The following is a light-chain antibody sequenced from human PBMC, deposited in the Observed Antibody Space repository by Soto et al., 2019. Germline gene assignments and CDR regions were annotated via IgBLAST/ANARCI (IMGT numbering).Light chain of an antibody. CDR3: QQFDSSRVYS. CDR2: VGS. Sequence: EIVLTQSPVTLSLSPGERATLSCRASQSVTSTYLAWYQQKPGQSPRFIIYVGSPITSGFPDRFSGGGSGKQFPLTLCRLEPEDSAVYFCHCQQFDSSRVYSFGQETKLE. CDR1: QSVTSTY. V-gene: IGKV3-20*01. J-gene: IGKJ2*03.